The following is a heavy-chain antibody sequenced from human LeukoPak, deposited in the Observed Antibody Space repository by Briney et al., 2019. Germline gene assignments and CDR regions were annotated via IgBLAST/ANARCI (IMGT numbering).Heavy chain of an antibody. J-gene: IGHJ6*03. CDR3: ARRGLPDV. V-gene: IGHV3-7*01. D-gene: IGHD2-15*01. CDR2: IKQDGSEK. Sequence: GGSLRLSCAASGFMFSSYWMNWVRQAPGKGLEWVANIKQDGSEKYYVDSVKGRFTISRDNAKNSVYLQMNSLRVEDTAVYYCARRGLPDVWGKGTTVTVSS. CDR1: GFMFSSYW.